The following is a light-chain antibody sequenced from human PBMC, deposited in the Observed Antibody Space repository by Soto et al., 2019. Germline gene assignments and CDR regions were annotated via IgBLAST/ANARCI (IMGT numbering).Light chain of an antibody. CDR2: AAS. Sequence: DIQMTQSPPSLSASVGDRVTITCRASQSISSYLNWYQQKPGKAPKHLIYAASTLQGGFPSTFRGVGLGTDVAHISSSLQPEDLATDSCLESDSTPPAFGEVTKLDIK. V-gene: IGKV1-39*01. J-gene: IGKJ2*01. CDR1: QSISSY. CDR3: LESDSTPPA.